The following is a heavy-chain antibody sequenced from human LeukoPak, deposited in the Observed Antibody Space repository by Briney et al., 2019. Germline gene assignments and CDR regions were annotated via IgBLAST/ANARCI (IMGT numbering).Heavy chain of an antibody. J-gene: IGHJ4*02. Sequence: ASVKVSFKSSGYTFTFYYIHWVRQAPGQGLEWMGWINPNSGGTNSAQKFQGRVTLTRDTSISTAYLELSSLRSDDTAVYYCARDLGSGWIIVDYWGREPWSPSPQ. CDR1: GYTFTFYY. CDR2: INPNSGGT. V-gene: IGHV1-2*02. D-gene: IGHD6-19*01. CDR3: ARDLGSGWIIVDY.